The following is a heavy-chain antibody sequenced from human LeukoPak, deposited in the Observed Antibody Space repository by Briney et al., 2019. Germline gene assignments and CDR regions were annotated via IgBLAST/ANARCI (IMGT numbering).Heavy chain of an antibody. CDR1: GGYINSYY. Sequence: SETLSLTCSVSGGYINSYYWSWIRQPPGKGLEWIGNLYYTGTTSYNPSLKSRVTISADTSKTQFSLKLSSVTAADTAVYYCAGLTIFGVVNPTDVWGQGTTVTVSS. V-gene: IGHV4-59*12. CDR2: LYYTGTT. CDR3: AGLTIFGVVNPTDV. J-gene: IGHJ6*02. D-gene: IGHD3-3*01.